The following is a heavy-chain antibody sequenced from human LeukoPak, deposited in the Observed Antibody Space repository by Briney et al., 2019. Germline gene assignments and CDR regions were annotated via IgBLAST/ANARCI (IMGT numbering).Heavy chain of an antibody. CDR1: GYTFTSYG. J-gene: IGHJ5*02. V-gene: IGHV1-18*01. D-gene: IGHD3-22*01. Sequence: ASVKVSCKASGYTFTSYGISWVRQAPGQGLEWMGWISAYNGNTNYAQKLQGRVTMTIDTSTSTAYMELRSLRSDDTAVYYCARDPSSAYYYDSSGYYPWGQGTLVTVSS. CDR3: ARDPSSAYYYDSSGYYP. CDR2: ISAYNGNT.